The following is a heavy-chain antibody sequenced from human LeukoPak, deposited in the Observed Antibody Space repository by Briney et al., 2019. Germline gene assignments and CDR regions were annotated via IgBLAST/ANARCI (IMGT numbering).Heavy chain of an antibody. D-gene: IGHD2-15*01. CDR2: IYSGGST. Sequence: GGSLRLSCAASGFTVSNNYMSWVRQAPGKGLEWVSVIYSGGSTYYADSVKGRFTISRDNSKNTLYLQMNSLRAEDTAVYYCARDARDCSGGSCYAFDIWGQGTKVTVCS. CDR1: GFTVSNNY. V-gene: IGHV3-66*01. CDR3: ARDARDCSGGSCYAFDI. J-gene: IGHJ3*02.